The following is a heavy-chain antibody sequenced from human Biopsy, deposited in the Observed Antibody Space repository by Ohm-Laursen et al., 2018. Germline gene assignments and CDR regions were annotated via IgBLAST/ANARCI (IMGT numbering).Heavy chain of an antibody. V-gene: IGHV4-59*08. J-gene: IGHJ4*02. CDR2: ISDSGST. Sequence: SDTLSLTWAVSGDSISSFYWTWIRQPPGKGPEWIGDISDSGSTNYKPSLKSRVIISVDTSKNQSSLNLSSVTAADTAVYYCVRRGSGGRSFDHWGQGTLVTVSS. CDR1: GDSISSFY. D-gene: IGHD2-15*01. CDR3: VRRGSGGRSFDH.